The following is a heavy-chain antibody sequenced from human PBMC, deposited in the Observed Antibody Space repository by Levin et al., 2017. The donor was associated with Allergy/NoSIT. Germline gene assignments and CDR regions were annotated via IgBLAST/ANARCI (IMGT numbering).Heavy chain of an antibody. Sequence: KSSETLSLTCTVSGGSFITSSYFWAWIRQPPGKGLEWLGSIYYSGTTYYNPSLKIRLTISIYTSTNHFSLKLRSVTAADTAVYYCARHTALRWCEELVLDSWGQGNLVAVSS. CDR3: ARHTALRWCEELVLDS. V-gene: IGHV4-39*01. D-gene: IGHD3-10*01. CDR1: GGSFITSSYF. CDR2: IYYSGTT. J-gene: IGHJ4*02.